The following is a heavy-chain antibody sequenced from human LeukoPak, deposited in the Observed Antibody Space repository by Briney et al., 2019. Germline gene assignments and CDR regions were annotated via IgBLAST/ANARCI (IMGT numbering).Heavy chain of an antibody. Sequence: SVKVSCKASGGTFGSYAISWVRQAPGQGLEWMGRIIPIFGTANYAQKFQGRVTITRNTSISTAYMELSSLRSEDTAVYYCAREGRKSDAFDIWGQGTMVTVSS. V-gene: IGHV1-69*05. J-gene: IGHJ3*02. CDR2: IIPIFGTA. CDR1: GGTFGSYA. CDR3: AREGRKSDAFDI. D-gene: IGHD1-14*01.